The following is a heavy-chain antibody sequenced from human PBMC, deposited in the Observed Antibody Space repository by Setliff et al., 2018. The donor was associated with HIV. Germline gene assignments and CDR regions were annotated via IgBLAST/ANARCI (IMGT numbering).Heavy chain of an antibody. Sequence: SETLSLTCTVSGYSISSGYYWSWIRQHPGKGLEWIGYIYYSGSTYYNPSLKSRVTISVDTSKNQFSLELNSVTAADTAVYYCARSRTSSGYYGVTGYGMDVWGQGTTVTVSS. CDR2: IYYSGST. CDR3: ARSRTSSGYYGVTGYGMDV. D-gene: IGHD3-22*01. CDR1: GYSISSGYY. J-gene: IGHJ6*02. V-gene: IGHV4-31*03.